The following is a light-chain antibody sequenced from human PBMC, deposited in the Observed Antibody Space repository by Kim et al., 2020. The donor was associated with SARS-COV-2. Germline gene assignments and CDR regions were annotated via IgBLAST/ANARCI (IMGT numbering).Light chain of an antibody. Sequence: KPLPISSTGSSGAIASNDVQWYQQRPGSAPTTVIYEDNQRPSGVPDRFSGSIDSSSNSASLTISGLKTEDEADYYCQSYDSSNHVVFGGGTQLTVL. V-gene: IGLV6-57*02. CDR1: SGAIASND. CDR2: EDN. CDR3: QSYDSSNHVV. J-gene: IGLJ2*01.